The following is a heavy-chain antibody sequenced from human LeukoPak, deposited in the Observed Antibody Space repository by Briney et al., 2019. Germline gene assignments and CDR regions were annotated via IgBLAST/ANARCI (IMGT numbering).Heavy chain of an antibody. CDR1: GGSISSYY. CDR2: IYYSGST. D-gene: IGHD6-13*01. Sequence: PSETLSLTCTVSGGSISSYYWSWIRQPPGKGLEWIGYIYYSGSTNYNPSLKSRVTISVDTSKNQFSLKLSSVTAADTAVYYCARKGAAAGTSLNYWGQGTLVTVSS. J-gene: IGHJ4*02. CDR3: ARKGAAAGTSLNY. V-gene: IGHV4-59*01.